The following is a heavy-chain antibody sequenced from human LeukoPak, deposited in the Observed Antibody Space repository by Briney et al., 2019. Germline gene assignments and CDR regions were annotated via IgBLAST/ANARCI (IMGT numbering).Heavy chain of an antibody. CDR2: IRSKAYGGTT. J-gene: IGHJ4*02. CDR3: TSRYDF. V-gene: IGHV3-49*04. CDR1: GFTFSSYS. D-gene: IGHD3-3*01. Sequence: GGSLRLSCAASGFTFSSYSMNWVRQAPGKGLEWVGFIRSKAYGGTTEYAASVEGRFTISRDDSKSIAYLQMNSLKTEDTAVYYCTSRYDFWGQGTLVTVSS.